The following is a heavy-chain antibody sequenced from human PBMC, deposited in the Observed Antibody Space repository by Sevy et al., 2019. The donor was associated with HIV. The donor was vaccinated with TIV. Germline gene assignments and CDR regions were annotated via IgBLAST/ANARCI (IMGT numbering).Heavy chain of an antibody. V-gene: IGHV1-24*01. Sequence: ASVKVSCKVSGYTLTELSVHWVRQAPGQGLEWMATFDPEDDEKNYAQKFQGRVTMTEDTSTDTAYMELSSLRSEDTAVYYCATTKAYYASSGYPFDYWGQGTLVTVSS. CDR3: ATTKAYYASSGYPFDY. CDR2: FDPEDDEK. J-gene: IGHJ4*02. CDR1: GYTLTELS. D-gene: IGHD3-22*01.